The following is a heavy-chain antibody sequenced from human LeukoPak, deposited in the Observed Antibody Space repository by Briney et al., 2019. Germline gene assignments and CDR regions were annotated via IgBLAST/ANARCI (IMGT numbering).Heavy chain of an antibody. D-gene: IGHD1-26*01. CDR1: GGTFSSYA. V-gene: IGHV1-69*13. CDR2: IIPIFGTA. J-gene: IGHJ4*02. CDR3: ARDSGYSGSSDY. Sequence: GASVKVSCKASGGTFSSYAISWVRQAPGQGLEWMGGIIPIFGTANYAQKFQGRVTITADESTSTAYMELSSLRSEDTAVYCCARDSGYSGSSDYWGQGTLVTVSS.